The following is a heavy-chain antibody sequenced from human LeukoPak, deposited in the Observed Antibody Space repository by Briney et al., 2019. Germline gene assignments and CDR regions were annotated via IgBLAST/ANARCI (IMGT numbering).Heavy chain of an antibody. V-gene: IGHV4-59*08. CDR1: GGSINNYY. CDR3: ARWNSSGWYSYFDY. D-gene: IGHD6-19*01. CDR2: IYYSGST. J-gene: IGHJ4*02. Sequence: PSETLSLTRTVSGGSINNYYWSWIRQPPGKGLEWIGYIYYSGSTNYNPSLKSRVTISLDTSKNQFSLKLNSVTAADTAVYYCARWNSSGWYSYFDYWGQGTLVTVSS.